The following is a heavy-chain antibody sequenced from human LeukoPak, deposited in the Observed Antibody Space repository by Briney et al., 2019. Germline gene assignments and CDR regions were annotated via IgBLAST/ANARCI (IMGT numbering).Heavy chain of an antibody. J-gene: IGHJ3*02. D-gene: IGHD1-26*01. V-gene: IGHV1-2*02. CDR3: ARDLSRYSGSYPMDAFDI. Sequence: ASVKVSCKASGYTFTGYYMHWVRQAPGQGLEWMGWINPNSGRTNYAQRFQGRVTMTRDTSISTAYMELSRLRSDDTAVYYCARDLSRYSGSYPMDAFDIWGQGTMVTVSS. CDR1: GYTFTGYY. CDR2: INPNSGRT.